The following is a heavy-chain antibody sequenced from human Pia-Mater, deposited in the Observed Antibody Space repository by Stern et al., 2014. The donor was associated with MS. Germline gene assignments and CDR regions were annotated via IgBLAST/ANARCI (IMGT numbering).Heavy chain of an antibody. Sequence: EVQLLESGGGLVQPGGSLRLSCAASGFTFSSYWMHWVRQAPGKGLEWVSRINTDGSSTSYADSVKGRFTISRDNAKNTLYLQMNSLRAEDTAVYYCASGYSSGWVLDYWGQGTLVTVSS. CDR3: ASGYSSGWVLDY. V-gene: IGHV3-74*02. D-gene: IGHD6-19*01. J-gene: IGHJ4*02. CDR2: INTDGSST. CDR1: GFTFSSYW.